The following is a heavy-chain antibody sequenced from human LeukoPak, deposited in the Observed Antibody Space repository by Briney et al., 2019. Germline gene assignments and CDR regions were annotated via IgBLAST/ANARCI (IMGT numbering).Heavy chain of an antibody. J-gene: IGHJ4*02. Sequence: GGSLRLSCAASGFTFSSYAMHWVRQAPGKGLEWVSVIYSGGSTYYADSVKGRFTISRDNSKNTLYLQMNSLRAEDTAVYYCARLHRSGWYDDYWGQGTLVTVSS. D-gene: IGHD6-19*01. CDR3: ARLHRSGWYDDY. CDR1: GFTFSSYA. CDR2: IYSGGST. V-gene: IGHV3-53*01.